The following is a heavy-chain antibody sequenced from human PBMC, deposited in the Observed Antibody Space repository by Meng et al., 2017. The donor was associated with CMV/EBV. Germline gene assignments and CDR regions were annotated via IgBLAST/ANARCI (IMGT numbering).Heavy chain of an antibody. V-gene: IGHV1-18*01. CDR3: ASERRSPNWFDP. J-gene: IGHJ5*02. CDR2: ISAYNGNT. Sequence: ASVKVSCKASGYTFTSYGISWVRQAPGQGLEWMGWISAYNGNTNYAQKLQGRVTMTTDTSTSTAYMELSSLRSEDTAVYYCASERRSPNWFDPWGQGTLVTVSS. D-gene: IGHD3-10*01. CDR1: GYTFTSYG.